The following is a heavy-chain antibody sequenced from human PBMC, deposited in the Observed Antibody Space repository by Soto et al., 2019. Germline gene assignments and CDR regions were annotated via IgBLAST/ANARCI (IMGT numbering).Heavy chain of an antibody. CDR3: TRDQDDSSDAFDI. CDR2: IKEDGSEK. J-gene: IGHJ3*02. D-gene: IGHD3-3*01. CDR1: RFSFNKYW. V-gene: IGHV3-7*01. Sequence: EVQLVESGGGLVQPGGSLRLSCAASRFSFNKYWMSWVRQAPGKGLEWVANIKEDGSEKYYVDSVKGRFTISRDNAKNSLFLQMNSLRVEDTAMYYCTRDQDDSSDAFDIWGQGTMVTVSS.